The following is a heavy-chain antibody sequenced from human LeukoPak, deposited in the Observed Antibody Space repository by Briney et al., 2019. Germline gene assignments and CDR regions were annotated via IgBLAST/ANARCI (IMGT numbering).Heavy chain of an antibody. CDR1: GGSISTSSYY. D-gene: IGHD3-10*01. Sequence: LSLTCTVSGGSISTSSYYWGWIRQPPVKGLEWVSYISSSSSHTNYADSVKGRFTISRDNAKSSLYLQMNSLRAEDTAVYYCARDRGYEGVDYWGQGTLVTVSS. CDR3: ARDRGYEGVDY. J-gene: IGHJ4*02. V-gene: IGHV3-11*06. CDR2: ISSSSSHT.